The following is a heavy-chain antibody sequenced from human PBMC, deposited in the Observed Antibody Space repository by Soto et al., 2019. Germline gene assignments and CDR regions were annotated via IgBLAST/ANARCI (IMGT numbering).Heavy chain of an antibody. D-gene: IGHD3-10*01. CDR3: ARSVYGSGSYSYYYYGMDV. V-gene: IGHV1-69*13. J-gene: IGHJ6*02. Sequence: SVKVSCKASGGTFSSYAISWVRQAPGQGLEWMGGIIPIFGTANYAQKFRGRVTITADESTSTAYMELSSLRSEDTAVYYCARSVYGSGSYSYYYYGMDVWGQGTTVTVS. CDR1: GGTFSSYA. CDR2: IIPIFGTA.